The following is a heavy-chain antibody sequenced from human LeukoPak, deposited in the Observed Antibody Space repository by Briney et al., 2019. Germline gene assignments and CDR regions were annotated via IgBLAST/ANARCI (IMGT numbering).Heavy chain of an antibody. V-gene: IGHV4-61*02. J-gene: IGHJ6*03. Sequence: PSETLSLTCTVSGGSISSGSYYWNWIRQPAGKGLEWIGRMYTSGSTNYNPSLKSRVTMSVDTSKNQFSLKLSSVTAADTAVYYCAKSLYYYYMDVWGKGTTVTISS. CDR1: GGSISSGSYY. CDR2: MYTSGST. CDR3: AKSLYYYYMDV.